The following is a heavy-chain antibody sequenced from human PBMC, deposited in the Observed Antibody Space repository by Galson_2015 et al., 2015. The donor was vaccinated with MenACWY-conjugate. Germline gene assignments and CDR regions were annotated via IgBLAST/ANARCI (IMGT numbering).Heavy chain of an antibody. D-gene: IGHD3-10*01. Sequence: SLRLSCAASGFTFSSYTMSWVRQAPGKGLEWVSSISSASTYIFYADPVKGRFTISRDNAKNALFLQMDSLRAEDTAVYYCARDRVSGSGSADYVGQGTLVTVSA. V-gene: IGHV3-21*01. CDR2: ISSASTYI. CDR3: ARDRVSGSGSADY. J-gene: IGHJ4*02. CDR1: GFTFSSYT.